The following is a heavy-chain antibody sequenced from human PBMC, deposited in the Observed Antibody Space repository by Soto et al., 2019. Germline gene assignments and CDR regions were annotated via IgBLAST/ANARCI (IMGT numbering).Heavy chain of an antibody. CDR2: IYPGDSNI. D-gene: IGHD6-6*01. CDR1: GYTCSSHW. CDR3: ARHLDEYSSASGFDY. J-gene: IGHJ4*02. V-gene: IGHV5-51*06. Sequence: GLSPRSSCRGPGYTCSSHWIGCISQIHAKGREWMGIIYPGDSNIGYSPSFEGQIDMSADMSINTAYLRLSSLKASDTATYYCARHLDEYSSASGFDYWGQGTLVTVSS.